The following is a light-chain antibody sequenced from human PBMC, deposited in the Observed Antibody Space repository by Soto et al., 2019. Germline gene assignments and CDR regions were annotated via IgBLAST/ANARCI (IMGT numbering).Light chain of an antibody. CDR3: ETWDSKLRV. CDR1: SGHSSYI. Sequence: QSVLTQSSSASASLGSSVKLTCTLSSGHSSYIIAWHQQQPGKAPRYLMKLEGSGSYNKGSGVPDRFSGSSSGADRYLTISNLQFEDEADYYCETWDSKLRVFGGGTKVTVL. CDR2: LEGSGSY. J-gene: IGLJ2*01. V-gene: IGLV4-60*02.